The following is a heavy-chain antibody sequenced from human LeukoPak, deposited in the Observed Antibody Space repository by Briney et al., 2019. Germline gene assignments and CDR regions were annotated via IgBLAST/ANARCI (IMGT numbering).Heavy chain of an antibody. V-gene: IGHV4-59*08. Sequence: PSETLSLTCTVSGGSISSYYWSWIRQPPGKGLEWIGYIYYSGSTNYNPSLKSRVTISVDTSKNQLSLKLSSVTAADTAVYYCARSGNYYDSSGYTDWGQGTLVTVSS. CDR1: GGSISSYY. CDR2: IYYSGST. D-gene: IGHD3-22*01. J-gene: IGHJ4*02. CDR3: ARSGNYYDSSGYTD.